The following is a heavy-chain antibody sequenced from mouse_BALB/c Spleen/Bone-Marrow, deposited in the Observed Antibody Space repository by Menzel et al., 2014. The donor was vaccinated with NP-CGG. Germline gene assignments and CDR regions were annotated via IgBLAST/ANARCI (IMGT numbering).Heavy chain of an antibody. V-gene: IGHV14-3*02. CDR3: ARWELGRALFAY. J-gene: IGHJ3*01. D-gene: IGHD4-1*01. Sequence: EVQLQQSGAELVKPGASVKLSCTASGFNIKDTYMHWVKQRPEQGLEWLGRIDPANGNTKYDPKFQGKATITADTSSNTAYLQLSSLTSEDTAVYYCARWELGRALFAYWGQGPLVTVPA. CDR2: IDPANGNT. CDR1: GFNIKDTY.